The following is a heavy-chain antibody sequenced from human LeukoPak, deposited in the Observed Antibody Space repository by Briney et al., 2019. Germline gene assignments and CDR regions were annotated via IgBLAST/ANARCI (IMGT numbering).Heavy chain of an antibody. V-gene: IGHV4-39*01. Sequence: PGGSLRLSCAASGFTFSSYAMSWVRQPPGKGLEWIGSIYYSGSTYYNPSLKSRVTISVDTSKNQFSLKLSSVTAADTAVYYCARAKTDYPFDYWGQGTLVTVSS. CDR3: ARAKTDYPFDY. CDR2: IYYSGST. CDR1: GFTFSSYA. D-gene: IGHD4-11*01. J-gene: IGHJ4*02.